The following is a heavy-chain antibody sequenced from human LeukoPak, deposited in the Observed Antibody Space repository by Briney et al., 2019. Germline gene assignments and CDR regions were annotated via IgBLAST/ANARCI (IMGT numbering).Heavy chain of an antibody. J-gene: IGHJ4*02. CDR3: ARQFGGNSEFDY. CDR1: GYSFSSYW. D-gene: IGHD4-23*01. CDR2: NYPGGSNI. V-gene: IGHV5-51*01. Sequence: GESLMISSNASGYSFSSYWIGWVRQMPGKNLEWRGINYPGGSNISYSPSFQGRVTISADKSISTAYLQWSTLTASGTAVYYCARQFGGNSEFDYGGEGTLVTVS.